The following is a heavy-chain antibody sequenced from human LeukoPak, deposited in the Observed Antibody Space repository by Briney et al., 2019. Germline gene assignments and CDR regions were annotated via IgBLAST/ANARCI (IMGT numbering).Heavy chain of an antibody. CDR2: IYSGGGT. CDR1: GFTVSSNY. J-gene: IGHJ4*02. CDR3: ASGNYDNSAYYDY. D-gene: IGHD3-22*01. V-gene: IGHV3-53*01. Sequence: PGGSLRLSCAASGFTVSSNYMSWVRQAPGKGLEWVSVIYSGGGTYYADSVKGRFTVSRDNSKNTLYLQMNSLRAEDTAVYYCASGNYDNSAYYDYWGQGTLVTVSS.